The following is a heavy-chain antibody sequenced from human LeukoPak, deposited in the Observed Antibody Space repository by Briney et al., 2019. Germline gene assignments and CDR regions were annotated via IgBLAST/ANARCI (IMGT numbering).Heavy chain of an antibody. V-gene: IGHV1-8*01. D-gene: IGHD3-9*01. CDR3: ARVRYFDWLLYHYYGMDV. CDR2: MNPNSGNT. J-gene: IGHJ6*02. Sequence: GASVKVSCKASGYTFTSYDINWVRQATGQGLEWMGWMNPNSGNTGYAQKSQGRVTMTRNTSISTAYMELSSLRSEDTAVYYCARVRYFDWLLYHYYGMDVWGQGTTVTVSS. CDR1: GYTFTSYD.